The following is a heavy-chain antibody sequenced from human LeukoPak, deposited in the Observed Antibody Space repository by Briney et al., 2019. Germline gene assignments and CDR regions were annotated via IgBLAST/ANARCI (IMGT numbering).Heavy chain of an antibody. V-gene: IGHV3-23*01. D-gene: IGHD1-1*01. Sequence: GGSLRLSCAASGFTFSTYAMSWVRQAPGKGLEWVSGISGSGGSTYYADSVKGRFTISRDNSKNTVYLQMSSLRAEDTAVYYCATRGTTATKYFEHWGQGTLVTVSS. CDR2: ISGSGGST. CDR3: ATRGTTATKYFEH. J-gene: IGHJ4*02. CDR1: GFTFSTYA.